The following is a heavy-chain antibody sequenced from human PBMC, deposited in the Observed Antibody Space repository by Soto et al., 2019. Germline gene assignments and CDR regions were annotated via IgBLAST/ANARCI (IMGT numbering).Heavy chain of an antibody. CDR3: ARAHCNTTICYSAIHYYVMDL. D-gene: IGHD2-2*01. CDR2: MNPNSGNT. J-gene: IGHJ6*02. V-gene: IGHV1-8*01. CDR1: GYTFTTFD. Sequence: GASVKVSCKASGYTFTTFDINWVRQATGQGLEWVGWMNPNSGNTGYAQKFQGRVSMTRNTSISTAYMELGSLRSEDTAVYFCARAHCNTTICYSAIHYYVMDLWGQGTSVTVSS.